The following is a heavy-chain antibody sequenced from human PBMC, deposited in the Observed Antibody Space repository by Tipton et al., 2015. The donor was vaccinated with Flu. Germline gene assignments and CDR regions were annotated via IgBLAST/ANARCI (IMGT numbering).Heavy chain of an antibody. Sequence: SLRLSCAASGFTFRNYWMTWVRQAPGKGLEWVAFIRGKEYGGTTEYAASVKGRFTISRDESKSIAYLQMNSLKTEDTAVYFCSREREGYYSDTSGYYPFDHWGQGTLVTVSS. V-gene: IGHV3-49*04. D-gene: IGHD3-22*01. J-gene: IGHJ4*02. CDR3: SREREGYYSDTSGYYPFDH. CDR1: GFTFRNYW. CDR2: IRGKEYGGTT.